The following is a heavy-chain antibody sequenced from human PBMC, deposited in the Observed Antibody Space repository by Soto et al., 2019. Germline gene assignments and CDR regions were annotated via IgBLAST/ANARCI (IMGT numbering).Heavy chain of an antibody. V-gene: IGHV6-1*01. CDR1: GDSVSSNSAA. J-gene: IGHJ5*02. CDR2: TYYRSKWYN. CDR3: ARERSGSGWLFWFDP. D-gene: IGHD6-19*01. Sequence: QVQLQQSGPGLVKPSQTLSLTCAISGDSVSSNSAAWNWIRQSPSRGLEWLGRTYYRSKWYNDYAVSGKXRXTXXPDTTKNQFSLQLNSVTPEDTAVYYCARERSGSGWLFWFDPWGQGTLVTVSS.